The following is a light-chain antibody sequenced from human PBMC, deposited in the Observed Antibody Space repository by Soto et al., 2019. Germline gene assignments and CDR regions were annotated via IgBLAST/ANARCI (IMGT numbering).Light chain of an antibody. CDR1: SSNIGSNF. Sequence: VLTQPPSASGTPGQSVTISCSGSSSNIGSNFVNWYQQLPGTAPKLLIYTNNQRPSGVPDRFSGSKSGTSASLAISGLQSEDEADYHCAAWDDSLNGPLFGGGTKLTVL. CDR2: TNN. CDR3: AAWDDSLNGPL. J-gene: IGLJ3*02. V-gene: IGLV1-44*01.